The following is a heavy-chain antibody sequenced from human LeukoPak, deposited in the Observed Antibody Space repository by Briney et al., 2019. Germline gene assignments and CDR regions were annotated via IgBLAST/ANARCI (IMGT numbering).Heavy chain of an antibody. CDR3: AKDPSGSGSYFPPDY. D-gene: IGHD3-10*01. Sequence: GGSLRLSCAVSGFTVSGDYMSWVRQAPGKGLEWVSYISSSSSTIYYADSVKGRFTISRDNSKNSLYLQMNSLRTEDTALYYCAKDPSGSGSYFPPDYWGQGTLVTVSS. CDR1: GFTVSGDY. J-gene: IGHJ4*02. CDR2: ISSSSSTI. V-gene: IGHV3-11*01.